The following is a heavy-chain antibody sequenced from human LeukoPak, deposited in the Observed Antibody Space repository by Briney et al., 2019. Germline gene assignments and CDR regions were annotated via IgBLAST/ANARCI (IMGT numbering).Heavy chain of an antibody. V-gene: IGHV1-8*01. Sequence: ASVKVSCKASGYTFTSYDINWVRQATGQGLEWMGWMNPNSGNTGYAQKFQGRVTMTRNTSISTAYMELSSLRAEDTAVYYCARSRGIMYSSSWTLDYWGQGTLVTVSS. CDR2: MNPNSGNT. CDR3: ARSRGIMYSSSWTLDY. CDR1: GYTFTSYD. D-gene: IGHD6-13*01. J-gene: IGHJ4*02.